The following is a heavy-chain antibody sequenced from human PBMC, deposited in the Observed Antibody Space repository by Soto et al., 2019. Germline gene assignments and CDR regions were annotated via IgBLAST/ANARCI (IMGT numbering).Heavy chain of an antibody. V-gene: IGHV4-30-4*01. CDR2: IYNGGST. CDR3: AKGPTGDKVDY. J-gene: IGHJ4*02. CDR1: GDSISNVNYC. D-gene: IGHD1-1*01. Sequence: QVQLQESGPGLVKPSQTLSLTCTVSGDSISNVNYCWSWIRQPPDKGLEWIGHIYNGGSTYSNPSLRXRXTXSXXTSKNQFSLKLSSVSAADTDVYYCAKGPTGDKVDYWGQGTLVTVSS.